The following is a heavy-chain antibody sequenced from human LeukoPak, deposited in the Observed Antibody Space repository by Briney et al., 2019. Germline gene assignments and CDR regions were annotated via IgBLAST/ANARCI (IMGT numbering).Heavy chain of an antibody. Sequence: PGGSLRLSCAASGFTFSSYWMNLVRQAPGKGLVWVSRINSDGSSTSYADSVKGRFTISRDNAKNTLYLQMNSLRAEDTAVYYCARPGFRWPHLDYWGQGTLVTVSS. CDR1: GFTFSSYW. D-gene: IGHD4-23*01. V-gene: IGHV3-74*01. CDR2: INSDGSST. CDR3: ARPGFRWPHLDY. J-gene: IGHJ4*02.